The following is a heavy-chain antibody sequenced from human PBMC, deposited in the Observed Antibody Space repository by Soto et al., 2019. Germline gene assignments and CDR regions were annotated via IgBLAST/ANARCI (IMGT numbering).Heavy chain of an antibody. D-gene: IGHD6-6*01. CDR1: GGSISSSSYY. Sequence: PSETLSLTCTVSGGSISSSSYYWGWIRQPPGKGLEWIGSIYYSGSTCYNPSLKSRVTISVDTSKNQFSLKLSSVTAADTAVYYCARHVIEYSSSPRRYYYYYYMDVWGKGTTVTVSS. J-gene: IGHJ6*03. CDR3: ARHVIEYSSSPRRYYYYYYMDV. V-gene: IGHV4-39*01. CDR2: IYYSGST.